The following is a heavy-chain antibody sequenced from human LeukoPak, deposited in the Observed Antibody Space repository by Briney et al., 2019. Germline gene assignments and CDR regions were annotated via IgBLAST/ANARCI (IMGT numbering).Heavy chain of an antibody. V-gene: IGHV3-74*01. Sequence: GGSLRLSCAASGLAFSAYKMHWVRQAPRKGLVWVSRISTDGYTTDYADFVQGRFTASRDNTKNTWSLEMNSLRAEDTAVYYCVVGGSPGYWGQGTLVTVSP. CDR1: GLAFSAYK. D-gene: IGHD2-15*01. CDR2: ISTDGYTT. J-gene: IGHJ4*02. CDR3: VVGGSPGY.